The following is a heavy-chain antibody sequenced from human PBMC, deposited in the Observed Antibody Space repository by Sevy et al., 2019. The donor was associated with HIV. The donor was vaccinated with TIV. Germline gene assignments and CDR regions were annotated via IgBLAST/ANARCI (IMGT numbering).Heavy chain of an antibody. CDR3: TKGGTTDQRVRGDH. D-gene: IGHD1-7*01. V-gene: IGHV3-30*18. CDR2: ISSDGNFK. CDR1: GFTFSTYG. J-gene: IGHJ4*02. Sequence: GGSLRLSCAVSGFTFSTYGMHWVRQAPGKGLEWVGVISSDGNFKYYGDSVKGRFTISRDNSHNTLYLQINRLRTEDTAVYYGTKGGTTDQRVRGDHWGQGALVTVSS.